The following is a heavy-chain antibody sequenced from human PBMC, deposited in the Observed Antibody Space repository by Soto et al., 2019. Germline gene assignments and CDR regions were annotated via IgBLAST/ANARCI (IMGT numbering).Heavy chain of an antibody. V-gene: IGHV3-33*01. Sequence: GGSLRLSCAVSGFPFSFYGFHWVLQSPGKGLEWLGVIVSDGSAIYHADSLEGRFFISRDNSKDILYLQMNSLRVEDTAVYYCARDDAFDNENGFDMWGQGTMVTVSS. CDR3: ARDDAFDNENGFDM. D-gene: IGHD3-3*02. CDR2: IVSDGSAI. J-gene: IGHJ3*02. CDR1: GFPFSFYG.